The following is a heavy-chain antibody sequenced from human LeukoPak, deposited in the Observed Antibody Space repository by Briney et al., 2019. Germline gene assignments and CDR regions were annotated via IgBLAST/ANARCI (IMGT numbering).Heavy chain of an antibody. J-gene: IGHJ4*02. V-gene: IGHV4-59*01. D-gene: IGHD2-2*01. CDR3: AREAAATGYFDY. CDR1: GGTISSYY. CDR2: IYYSGST. Sequence: SETLSLTCTVSGGTISSYYWNWIRQPPGKGLEWIGYIYYSGSTNYNPSLKSRVTISVDTSKNRFSLKLSSVTAADTAVYYCAREAAATGYFDYWGQGTLVTVSS.